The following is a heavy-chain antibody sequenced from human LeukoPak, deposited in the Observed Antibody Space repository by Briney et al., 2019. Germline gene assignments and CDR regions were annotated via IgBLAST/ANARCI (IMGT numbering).Heavy chain of an antibody. Sequence: GGSLRLSCAASGFTFSSHSMHWVRQAPGKGLEWISSIDPSGNNKYYADSVKGRFTISRDNAKNSLYLQMNSLRDEHMAVYYCAAYRALDSWGQGTLVTVSS. V-gene: IGHV3-48*02. D-gene: IGHD3-10*01. J-gene: IGHJ4*02. CDR3: AAYRALDS. CDR2: IDPSGNNK. CDR1: GFTFSSHS.